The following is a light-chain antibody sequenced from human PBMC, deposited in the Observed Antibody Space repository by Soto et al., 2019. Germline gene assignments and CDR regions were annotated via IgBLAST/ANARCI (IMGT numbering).Light chain of an antibody. Sequence: DIQMTQSPSSLSASVGDRVTITCRASQSISSYLNWYQQKPGKAPKLLIYAASSLQSGVPSRFSGSGSGTDFTLTISSLQPEDFATYYCQQSYGTLHTWTFGQGTKV. J-gene: IGKJ1*01. V-gene: IGKV1-39*01. CDR1: QSISSY. CDR3: QQSYGTLHTWT. CDR2: AAS.